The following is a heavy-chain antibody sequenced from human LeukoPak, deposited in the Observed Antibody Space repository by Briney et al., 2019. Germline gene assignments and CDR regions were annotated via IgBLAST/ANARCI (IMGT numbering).Heavy chain of an antibody. Sequence: PGESLRLSCAASGFTFGTYAMNWVRQAPGKGLEWVSSISRSGRDIYYADSVKGRFTISRDNARDSLYLQINSLRVEDTAVYYCARDGYSGSYYDYWGQGTLVTVSS. V-gene: IGHV3-21*01. CDR2: ISRSGRDI. CDR1: GFTFGTYA. D-gene: IGHD1-26*01. CDR3: ARDGYSGSYYDY. J-gene: IGHJ4*02.